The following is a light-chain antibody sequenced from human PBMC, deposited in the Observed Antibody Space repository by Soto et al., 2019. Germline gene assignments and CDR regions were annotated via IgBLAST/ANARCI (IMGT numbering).Light chain of an antibody. V-gene: IGKV1-39*01. CDR1: EGISTH. J-gene: IGKJ5*01. CDR2: AAS. Sequence: DIQMTQSPSSLSASVADRFTITCRASEGISTHLNWYQQKPGKAPRLLIKAASSLQSGVPSRFSGSGSGTDFTLTISSLQPEDFATYYCQQSYHFGQGTRLEIK. CDR3: QQSYH.